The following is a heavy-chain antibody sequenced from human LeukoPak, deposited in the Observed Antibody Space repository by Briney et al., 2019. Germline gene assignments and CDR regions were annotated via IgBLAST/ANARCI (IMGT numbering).Heavy chain of an antibody. Sequence: GASVKVSCKASGYTFTSYYMHWVRQAPGQGLEWMGIINPSGGSTSYAQKFQGRVTMTRDMSTSTVYMELSSLRSEDTAVYYCARDLYDYGDYGYYYYYMDVWGKGTTVTVSS. V-gene: IGHV1-46*01. CDR3: ARDLYDYGDYGYYYYYMDV. D-gene: IGHD4-17*01. J-gene: IGHJ6*03. CDR1: GYTFTSYY. CDR2: INPSGGST.